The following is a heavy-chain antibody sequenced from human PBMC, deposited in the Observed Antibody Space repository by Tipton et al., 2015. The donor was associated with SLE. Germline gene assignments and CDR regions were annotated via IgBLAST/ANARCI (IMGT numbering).Heavy chain of an antibody. V-gene: IGHV4-39*07. D-gene: IGHD2-21*01. CDR1: GGSISSSSYY. CDR3: ARQGDEHIVVVIAKSWFDP. CDR2: IYYSGST. J-gene: IGHJ5*02. Sequence: TLSLTCTVSGGSISSSSYYWGWTRQPPGKGLEWIGSIYYSGSTYYNPSLKSRVTISVDTSKNQFSLKLSSVTAADTAVYYCARQGDEHIVVVIAKSWFDPWGQGTLVTVSS.